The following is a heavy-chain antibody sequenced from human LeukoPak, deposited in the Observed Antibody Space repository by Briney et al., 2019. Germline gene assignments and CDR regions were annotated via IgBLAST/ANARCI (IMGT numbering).Heavy chain of an antibody. D-gene: IGHD2-15*01. CDR1: GFTFSSYA. J-gene: IGHJ4*02. CDR3: AKDMAGGSGTLGLFDY. V-gene: IGHV3-23*01. Sequence: TGGSLRLSCAASGFTFSSYAMSWVRQAPGKGLEWVSAISGSGGSTYYADSVKGRFTISRDNSKNTLYLQMNSLRAEDTAVYYCAKDMAGGSGTLGLFDYWGQGTLVTVSS. CDR2: ISGSGGST.